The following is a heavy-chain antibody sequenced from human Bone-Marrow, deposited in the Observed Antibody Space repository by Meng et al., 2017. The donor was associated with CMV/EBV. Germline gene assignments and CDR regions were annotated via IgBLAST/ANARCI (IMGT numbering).Heavy chain of an antibody. D-gene: IGHD2-2*01. V-gene: IGHV1-46*01. CDR2: INPSGGST. CDR1: GYTFTSYY. Sequence: ASVKVSCKASGYTFTSYYMHWVRQAPGQGLEWMGIINPSGGSTSYAQKFQGRVTMTRDTSTSTVYMELSSLRSEDTAVYYCAREYQLLSWSYYGMDVWGQGTLVTVSS. CDR3: AREYQLLSWSYYGMDV. J-gene: IGHJ6*02.